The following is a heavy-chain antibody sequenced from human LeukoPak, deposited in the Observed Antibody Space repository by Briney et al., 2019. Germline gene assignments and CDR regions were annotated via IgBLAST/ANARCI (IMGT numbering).Heavy chain of an antibody. CDR1: GGSISSYY. V-gene: IGHV4-4*07. CDR2: IYTSGST. J-gene: IGHJ4*02. CDR3: ATARRFGEFHDY. D-gene: IGHD3-10*01. Sequence: SETLSLTCTVSGGSISSYYWSWIREPAGKGLEWIGRIYTSGSTNYNPSLKSRVTMSVDTSKNQFSLKLSSVTAADTAVYYCATARRFGEFHDYWGQGTLVTVSS.